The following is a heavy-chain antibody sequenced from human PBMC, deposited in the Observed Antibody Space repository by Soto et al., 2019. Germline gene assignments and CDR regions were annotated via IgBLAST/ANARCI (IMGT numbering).Heavy chain of an antibody. V-gene: IGHV3-33*01. Sequence: QVQLVESGGGVVQPGTSLSLSCAASGFSFSDYGMHWVRQAPGKGLEWVAVIWFDGSNKYYAESVKGRFTISRDNSKNTVDLQMDRLRADDTAVYYCARRRSTVTTAWFYHAMDVWGQGTTVTVSS. CDR1: GFSFSDYG. CDR3: ARRRSTVTTAWFYHAMDV. J-gene: IGHJ6*02. D-gene: IGHD4-17*01. CDR2: IWFDGSNK.